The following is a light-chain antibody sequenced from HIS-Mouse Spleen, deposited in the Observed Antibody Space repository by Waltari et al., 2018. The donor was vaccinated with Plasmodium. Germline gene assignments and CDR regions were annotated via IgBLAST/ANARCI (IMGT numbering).Light chain of an antibody. CDR3: CSYAGSSTYV. J-gene: IGLJ1*01. CDR1: SSDVGTYNL. V-gene: IGLV2-23*01. Sequence: QFALTQPPPVSGSPGQSIPISCPGTSSDVGTYNLVSWYQQHPGKAPNLMIYEGSKRPSGVSNRFSGSKSGNTASLTISGLQAEDEADYYCCSYAGSSTYVFGTGTKVTVL. CDR2: EGS.